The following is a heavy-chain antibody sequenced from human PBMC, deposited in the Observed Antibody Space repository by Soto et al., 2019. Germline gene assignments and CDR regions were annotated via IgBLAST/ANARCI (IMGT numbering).Heavy chain of an antibody. J-gene: IGHJ5*02. Sequence: SGGSLRLSCTVSGFAFRHNYLTWIRQAPGKGLEWLSYISTSGSPAYYADSVKGRFTISTDNAKKSLYLQMDSLRAEDTGVYYCATGGTYYEAWGQGTLVTVSS. CDR2: ISTSGSPA. D-gene: IGHD1-26*01. V-gene: IGHV3-11*01. CDR1: GFAFRHNY. CDR3: ATGGTYYEA.